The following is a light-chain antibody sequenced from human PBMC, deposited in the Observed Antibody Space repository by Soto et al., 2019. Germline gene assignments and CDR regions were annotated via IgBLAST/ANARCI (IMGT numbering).Light chain of an antibody. V-gene: IGKV2-30*02. CDR3: IQGTHWPIT. Sequence: DVVMTQSPLSLPVTLGQPASISCRSNQSLGHSDGIAYFSWFQQRPGRFPRRLIYKVSNRDSGVPARFSGSGSRTAFALKISRVEAEDVGVYYCIQGTHWPITFGQGTRLEIK. CDR1: QSLGHSDGIAY. CDR2: KVS. J-gene: IGKJ5*01.